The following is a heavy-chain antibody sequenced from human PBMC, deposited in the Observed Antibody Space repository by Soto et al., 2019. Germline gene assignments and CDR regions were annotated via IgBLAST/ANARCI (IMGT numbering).Heavy chain of an antibody. CDR3: VRGIDGHKSYSSDH. J-gene: IGHJ4*02. V-gene: IGHV1-69*01. CDR2: IIPIIDKT. Sequence: QVELVQSGAEVKKPGSSVKVSCKASGVTFSSYAINWVRQAPGQGLEWLGGIIPIIDKTNYAQKFQGSVKITAHESTRTIYMALTTIRSEDPAVYSRVRGIDGHKSYSSDHWGPGTQVAFAS. D-gene: IGHD1-26*01. CDR1: GVTFSSYA.